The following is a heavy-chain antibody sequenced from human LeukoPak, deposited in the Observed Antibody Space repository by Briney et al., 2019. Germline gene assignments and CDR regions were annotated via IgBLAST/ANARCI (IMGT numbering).Heavy chain of an antibody. Sequence: GGSLRLSCAASGFTVSSNYMSWVRQAPGKGLEWVSVIYSGGNTYYADSVEGRFTMSRDNSKNTLYLQMNSLRAEDTAVYYCARGIGSQLRSGWFDPWGQGALVTVSS. CDR1: GFTVSSNY. V-gene: IGHV3-66*01. D-gene: IGHD3-3*01. J-gene: IGHJ5*02. CDR3: ARGIGSQLRSGWFDP. CDR2: IYSGGNT.